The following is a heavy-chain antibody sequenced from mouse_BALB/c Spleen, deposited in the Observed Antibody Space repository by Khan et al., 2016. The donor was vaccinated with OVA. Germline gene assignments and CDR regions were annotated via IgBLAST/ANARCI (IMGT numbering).Heavy chain of an antibody. CDR1: GYTFTDFS. J-gene: IGHJ3*01. D-gene: IGHD3-2*01. V-gene: IGHV1S137*01. CDR3: ARGAGGDRFLY. CDR2: ISTYYGDA. Sequence: QVQLKQSGAELVRPGVSVKISCKGSGYTFTDFSMHWVKQRHAMSLEWIGVISTYYGDADYNQKFKDKATMTVDKSSNTAYMDLARLTSADSAIYYGARGAGGDRFLYWGQGTLVTVSA.